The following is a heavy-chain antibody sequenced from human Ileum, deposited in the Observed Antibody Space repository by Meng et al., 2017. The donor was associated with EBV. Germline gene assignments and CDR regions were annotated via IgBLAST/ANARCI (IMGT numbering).Heavy chain of an antibody. J-gene: IGHJ4*02. V-gene: IGHV3-30*19. Sequence: VGVGGGGVQPGTSLRLSWAASGFSFRSYSMNWVRQAPGKGLEWVGVISSDGSNKYYGDSVKGRFTISRDNSKNTVYLQMNSPRADDTAIYYCAAKHGGELLFYFDYWGQGTLVTVSS. D-gene: IGHD2-21*02. CDR3: AAKHGGELLFYFDY. CDR2: ISSDGSNK. CDR1: GFSFRSYS.